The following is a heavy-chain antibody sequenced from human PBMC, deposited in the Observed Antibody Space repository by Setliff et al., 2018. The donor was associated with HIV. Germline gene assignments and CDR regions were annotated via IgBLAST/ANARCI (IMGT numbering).Heavy chain of an antibody. J-gene: IGHJ2*01. CDR3: ASPYYYDSSGYWYFDL. CDR2: IYYNGRS. CDR1: GGSLSGDY. Sequence: PSETLSLTCTVSGGSLSGDYWSWIRQSPGKGLEWIGSIYYNGRSYYSPSLKSRVSLSVDTSKNQFSLKLSSVTATDTAVYYCASPYYYDSSGYWYFDLWGRGTLVTVS. D-gene: IGHD3-22*01. V-gene: IGHV4-59*05.